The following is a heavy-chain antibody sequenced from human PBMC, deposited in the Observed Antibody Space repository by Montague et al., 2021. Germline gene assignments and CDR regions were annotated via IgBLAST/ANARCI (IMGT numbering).Heavy chain of an antibody. CDR1: GFTFSSYW. J-gene: IGHJ4*02. Sequence: SLRLSCAASGFTFSSYWMAWVRQAPGKGPEWVANINQDGNDKYYVDSVRGRFTISRDNAKKSLYLQMNSLRVDDTAVYYCANTKTDYWGQGMLVIVS. CDR2: INQDGNDK. V-gene: IGHV3-7*01. D-gene: IGHD2-8*01. CDR3: ANTKTDY.